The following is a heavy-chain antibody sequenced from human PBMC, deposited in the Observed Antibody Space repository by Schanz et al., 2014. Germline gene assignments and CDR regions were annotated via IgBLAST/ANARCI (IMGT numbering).Heavy chain of an antibody. CDR2: ISCSGGST. CDR1: GFTFNSYA. J-gene: IGHJ4*02. Sequence: VQLVESGGYLVQPGGSLRLSCAASGFTFNSYAMSWVRQAPGQGLEWVSGISCSGGSTYYADSVKGRFTISRDNSKNTLYLQMNSLRAEDTAVYDCARDRGYCSGGSCLTFDYWGQGALVTVSS. D-gene: IGHD2-15*01. V-gene: IGHV3-23*04. CDR3: ARDRGYCSGGSCLTFDY.